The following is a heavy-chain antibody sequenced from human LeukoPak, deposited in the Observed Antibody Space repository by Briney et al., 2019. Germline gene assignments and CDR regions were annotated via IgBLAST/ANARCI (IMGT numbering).Heavy chain of an antibody. V-gene: IGHV4-61*08. CDR2: IYYSGST. J-gene: IGHJ3*02. Sequence: SETLSLTCTVSGVSVGSGDYYWSWIRQPPGKGLEWIGYIYYSGSTNYNPSLKSRVTISVDTSKNQFSLKLSSVTAADTAVYYCARDLASGSYYHDAFDIWGQGTMVTVSS. CDR1: GVSVGSGDYY. CDR3: ARDLASGSYYHDAFDI. D-gene: IGHD1-26*01.